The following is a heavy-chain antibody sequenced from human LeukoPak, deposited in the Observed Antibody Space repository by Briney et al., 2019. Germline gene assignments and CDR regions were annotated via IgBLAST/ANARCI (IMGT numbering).Heavy chain of an antibody. V-gene: IGHV4-4*07. Sequence: PSETLSLTCTVSGGSISSYYWSWIRQPAGKGLEWIGRIYTSGSTNYNPSLKSRVTMSVDTSKNQFSLKLSSVTAADTAVYYCARGEHYDFWSGWDLVDYWGQGTLVTVSS. CDR1: GGSISSYY. J-gene: IGHJ4*02. D-gene: IGHD3-3*01. CDR2: IYTSGST. CDR3: ARGEHYDFWSGWDLVDY.